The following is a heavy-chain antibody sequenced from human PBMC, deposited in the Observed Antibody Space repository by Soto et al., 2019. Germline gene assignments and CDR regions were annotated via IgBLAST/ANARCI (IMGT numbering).Heavy chain of an antibody. CDR1: GFSLSTSGVG. CDR3: AHRSVAAPSFDY. CDR2: IYWDDDK. V-gene: IGHV2-5*02. Sequence: QITLKESGPTLVKPTQTLTLTCTFSGFSLSTSGVGVGWIRQPPGKALECLALIYWDDDKRYSPSLKSRLTITKDTSKNQMVLTLPNMDPVDTATYYCAHRSVAAPSFDYWGQGTLVTVSS. J-gene: IGHJ4*02. D-gene: IGHD6-19*01.